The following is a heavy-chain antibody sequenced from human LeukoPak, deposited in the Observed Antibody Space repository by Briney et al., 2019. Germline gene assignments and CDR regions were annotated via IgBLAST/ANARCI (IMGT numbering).Heavy chain of an antibody. J-gene: IGHJ4*02. CDR1: GYTFINNW. CDR2: INPTGSRT. CDR3: ARELPSPNDHHYFDY. D-gene: IGHD1-1*01. Sequence: GASVKVSCKASGYTFINNWMHWVRQAPGQGLEWVGLINPTGSRTLYAQKFQGRVTMTRDTSISTAYMELSRLRSDDTAVYYCARELPSPNDHHYFDYWGQGTLVTVSS. V-gene: IGHV1-2*06.